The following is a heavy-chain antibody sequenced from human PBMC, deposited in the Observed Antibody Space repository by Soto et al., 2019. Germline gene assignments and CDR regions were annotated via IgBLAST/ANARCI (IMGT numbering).Heavy chain of an antibody. J-gene: IGHJ4*02. D-gene: IGHD6-13*01. CDR3: AKDKVPGIAAAGRPPLDY. CDR2: ISYDGSNK. Sequence: GGSLRLSCAASGFTFSSYGMHWVRQAPGKGLEWVAVISYDGSNKYYADSVKGRFNISRDNSKNTLYLQMNSLRAEDTAVYYCAKDKVPGIAAAGRPPLDYWGQGTLVTVSS. V-gene: IGHV3-30*18. CDR1: GFTFSSYG.